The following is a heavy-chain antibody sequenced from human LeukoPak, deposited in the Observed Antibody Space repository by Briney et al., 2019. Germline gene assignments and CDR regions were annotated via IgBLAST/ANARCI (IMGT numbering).Heavy chain of an antibody. J-gene: IGHJ4*02. CDR1: GFIFSDYW. V-gene: IGHV3-7*03. Sequence: QPGASLRLSCAASGFIFSDYWMNWVRQAPGKGLEWVAIISQDGHEKLYVDSLKGRFTISRDNARSSLYLQINSLRAEDTAVYYCVGGIGWQPDYWGQGTLVTVSS. CDR3: VGGIGWQPDY. D-gene: IGHD6-19*01. CDR2: ISQDGHEK.